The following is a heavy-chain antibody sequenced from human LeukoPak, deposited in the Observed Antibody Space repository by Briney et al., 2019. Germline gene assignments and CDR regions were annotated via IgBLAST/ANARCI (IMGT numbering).Heavy chain of an antibody. CDR2: ILYDGSTK. D-gene: IGHD1-26*01. V-gene: IGHV3-30*04. Sequence: GGSLRPSCAASGFTFSTYTMHWVRRAPGEGLEWVALILYDGSTKYYADSVRGRFSISRGISKNTVYLQMNSLRAEDTAVYYCARAPSGSSRGFDYWGQGTLVTVSS. CDR3: ARAPSGSSRGFDY. J-gene: IGHJ4*02. CDR1: GFTFSTYT.